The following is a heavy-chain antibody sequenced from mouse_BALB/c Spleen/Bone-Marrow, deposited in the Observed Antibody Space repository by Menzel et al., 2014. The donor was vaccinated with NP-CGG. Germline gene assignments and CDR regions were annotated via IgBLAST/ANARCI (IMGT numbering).Heavy chain of an antibody. J-gene: IGHJ3*01. CDR3: ATDGYFAY. CDR1: GFSLXGYG. Sequence: VQLQQSGPGLVAPSQSLSITCTVSGFSLXGYGVNWVRQPPGKGLEWLGMIWGDGSTDYNSALKSRLSISKDNSKSQVFLKMNSLQTDDTARYYCATDGYFAYWGQGTLVTVSA. CDR2: IWGDGST. V-gene: IGHV2-6-7*01. D-gene: IGHD2-3*01.